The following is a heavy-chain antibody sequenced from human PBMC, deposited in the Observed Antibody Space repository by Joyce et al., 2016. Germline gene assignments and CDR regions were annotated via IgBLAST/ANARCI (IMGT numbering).Heavy chain of an antibody. V-gene: IGHV4-34*01. D-gene: IGHD6-19*01. J-gene: IGHJ4*02. CDR1: GGPFRGFF. CDR3: ARSQWLAPLMY. Sequence: QVQLQQWGAGLLKPSETLSLTCVVSGGPFRGFFWTWVRQPPGKGLELIGDINNSGFTNYNPSLKTRVTVSVDTSKNQFSLKLTSLSAADTAVYYCARSQWLAPLMYWGQGTPVTVSS. CDR2: INNSGFT.